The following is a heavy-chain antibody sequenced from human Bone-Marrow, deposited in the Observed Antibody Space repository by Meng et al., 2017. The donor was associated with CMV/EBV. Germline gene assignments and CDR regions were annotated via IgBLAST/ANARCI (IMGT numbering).Heavy chain of an antibody. CDR3: TTGKNYYYYGMDV. J-gene: IGHJ6*02. CDR2: TRNKANSYTT. CDR1: GFTFRNYE. V-gene: IGHV3-72*01. Sequence: GGSLRLSCAASGFTFRNYEMNWVRQAPGKGLEWVGRTRNKANSYTTEYAASVKGRFTISRDDSKNSLYLQMNSLKTEDTAVYYCTTGKNYYYYGMDVWGQGTTVTVSS. D-gene: IGHD1-1*01.